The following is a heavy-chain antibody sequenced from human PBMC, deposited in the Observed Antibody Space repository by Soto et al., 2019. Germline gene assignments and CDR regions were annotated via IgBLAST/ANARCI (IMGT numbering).Heavy chain of an antibody. Sequence: GGSLRLSCAASGFTFSSYGMHWVRQAPGKGLEWVAVISYDGSNKYYADSVKGRFTISRDNSKNTLYLQMNSLRAEDTAVYYCAKDPAAGSGWYLGIDPWGQGTLVTVSS. V-gene: IGHV3-30*18. J-gene: IGHJ5*02. D-gene: IGHD6-19*01. CDR3: AKDPAAGSGWYLGIDP. CDR2: ISYDGSNK. CDR1: GFTFSSYG.